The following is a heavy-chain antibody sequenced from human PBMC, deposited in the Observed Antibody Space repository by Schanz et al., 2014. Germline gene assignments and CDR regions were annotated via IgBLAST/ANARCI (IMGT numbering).Heavy chain of an antibody. CDR2: ISGSGGDT. Sequence: EVQLVESGGGLVKPGGSLRLSCAASGFSFSIFAMTWVRQAPGQGLEWVSTISGSGGDTYPADSVKGRFTISRDNSNNTLYLQMKSLRAEDTAVYYCAKYGGGYSYGFVEYWGQGTLVTVSS. V-gene: IGHV3-23*04. D-gene: IGHD5-18*01. J-gene: IGHJ4*02. CDR1: GFSFSIFA. CDR3: AKYGGGYSYGFVEY.